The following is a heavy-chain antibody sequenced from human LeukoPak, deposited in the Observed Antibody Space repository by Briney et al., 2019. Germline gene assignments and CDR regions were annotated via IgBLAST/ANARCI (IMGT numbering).Heavy chain of an antibody. CDR1: GYTFTGYY. J-gene: IGHJ3*02. Sequence: ASVKVSCKASGYTFTGYYMHWVRQAPGQGLEWMGWINPNSGGTNYAQKFQGRVTMTRDTSISTAYMELSRLRSDDTAVYYCARLIAARGAFDIWGQGTMVTVSS. CDR2: INPNSGGT. CDR3: ARLIAARGAFDI. V-gene: IGHV1-2*02. D-gene: IGHD6-6*01.